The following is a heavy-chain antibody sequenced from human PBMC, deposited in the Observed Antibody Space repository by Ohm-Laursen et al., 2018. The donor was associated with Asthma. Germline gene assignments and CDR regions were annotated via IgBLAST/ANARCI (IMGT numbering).Heavy chain of an antibody. CDR2: ISYDGSNK. D-gene: IGHD3-10*01. J-gene: IGHJ3*01. Sequence: SLRLSCAASGFTFSSYGMHWVRQAPGKGLEWVAVISYDGSNKYYADSVKGRFTISRDDSKNTLYLQMNSLRAEDTAVYYCARGQGAGDISGSDPFDLWGQGTTVIVSS. V-gene: IGHV3-30*03. CDR1: GFTFSSYG. CDR3: ARGQGAGDISGSDPFDL.